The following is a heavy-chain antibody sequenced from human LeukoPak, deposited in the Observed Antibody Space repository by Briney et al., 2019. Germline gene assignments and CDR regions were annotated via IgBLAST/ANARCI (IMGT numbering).Heavy chain of an antibody. J-gene: IGHJ4*02. D-gene: IGHD4-17*01. Sequence: SGGSLRLSCAASGFTFSSYSMNWVRQAPGKGLEWVSSISSSSSYIYYADSVKGRFTISRDNAKNSLYLQMNSLRAEDTAVYYCAREMTTVTHRNYWGQGTLVTVSS. CDR3: AREMTTVTHRNY. CDR1: GFTFSSYS. CDR2: ISSSSSYI. V-gene: IGHV3-21*01.